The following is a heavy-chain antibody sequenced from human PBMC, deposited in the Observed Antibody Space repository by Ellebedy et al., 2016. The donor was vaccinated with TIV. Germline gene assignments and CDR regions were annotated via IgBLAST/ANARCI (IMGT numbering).Heavy chain of an antibody. CDR3: ARTDGSGWAFDS. CDR1: GFSLSTTRVS. J-gene: IGHJ4*02. CDR2: IAWDDDK. Sequence: SDPTLVKPTQTLTLTCTFSGFSLSTTRVSVSWIRQPPGKALEWLARIAWDDDKYFNTSLRTRLTISKDTSKNQVVLTMTNMDPVDTATYYCARTDGSGWAFDSWGQGTLVTVSS. V-gene: IGHV2-70*11. D-gene: IGHD6-19*01.